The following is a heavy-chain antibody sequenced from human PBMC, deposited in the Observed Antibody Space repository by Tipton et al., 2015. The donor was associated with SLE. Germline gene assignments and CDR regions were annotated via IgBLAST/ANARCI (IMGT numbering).Heavy chain of an antibody. CDR3: TRVRDIVVVIAIGYFDY. CDR2: IRSKAYGGTT. V-gene: IGHV3-49*04. J-gene: IGHJ4*02. D-gene: IGHD2-21*01. Sequence: SLRLSCTASGFTFGDYAMSWVRQAPGKGLEWVGFIRSKAYGGTTEYAASVKGRFTISRDDSKSIAYLQMNSLKTEDTAVYYCTRVRDIVVVIAIGYFDYWGQGTLVTVSP. CDR1: GFTFGDYA.